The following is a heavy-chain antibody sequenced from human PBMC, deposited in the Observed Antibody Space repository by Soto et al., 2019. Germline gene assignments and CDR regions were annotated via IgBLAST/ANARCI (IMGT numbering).Heavy chain of an antibody. J-gene: IGHJ6*02. CDR1: GGTFSSYA. D-gene: IGHD3-10*01. CDR3: ASMGAVPGRNIYYYYGMDV. Sequence: SVKVSCKASGGTFSSYAISWVRQAPGRGLEWMGGIIPIFGTANYAQKFQGRVTITADESTSTAYMELSSLRSEDTAVYYCASMGAVPGRNIYYYYGMDVWGQGTTVTVSS. CDR2: IIPIFGTA. V-gene: IGHV1-69*13.